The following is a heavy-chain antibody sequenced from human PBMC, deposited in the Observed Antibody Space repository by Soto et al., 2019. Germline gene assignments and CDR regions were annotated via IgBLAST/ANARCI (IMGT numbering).Heavy chain of an antibody. CDR1: GGSISRGDYY. V-gene: IGHV4-30-4*01. Sequence: QVQLQESGPGLVKPSQTLSLTCTVSGGSISRGDYYWSWIRQPPGKGLEWIGYIYYCGSTYYNPSLNSRVTISVDASKNLFALKLSSVTAADTAVYYFATDTGFENSQHWGKGTLVTFAS. CDR2: IYYCGST. CDR3: ATDTGFENSQH. J-gene: IGHJ1*01. D-gene: IGHD5-18*01.